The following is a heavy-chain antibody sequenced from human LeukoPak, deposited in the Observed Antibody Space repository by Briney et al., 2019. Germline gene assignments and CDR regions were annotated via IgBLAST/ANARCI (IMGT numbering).Heavy chain of an antibody. CDR3: ARGCHSTSCYYFDY. V-gene: IGHV1-2*02. CDR2: INPNSGGT. CDR1: GYTFTGYY. Sequence: ASVKVSCKASGYTFTGYYMHWVRQAPGQGLEWMGWINPNSGGTNYAQKFQGRVTMTRDTSISTAYMELSRLRSDDTAVYYCARGCHSTSCYYFDYWGQGTLVTVSS. D-gene: IGHD2-2*01. J-gene: IGHJ4*02.